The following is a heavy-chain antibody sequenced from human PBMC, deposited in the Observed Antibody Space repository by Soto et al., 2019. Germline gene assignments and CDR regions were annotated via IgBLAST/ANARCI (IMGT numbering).Heavy chain of an antibody. CDR1: GYTFTSYD. CDR3: ARVSLDPTYYYYGMDV. D-gene: IGHD1-1*01. V-gene: IGHV1-8*01. J-gene: IGHJ6*02. CDR2: MNPNSGNT. Sequence: ASVKVSCKASGYTFTSYDINWVRQATGQGLEWMGWMNPNSGNTGYAQKFQGRVTMTRNTSISTAYMELSSLRSEDTAVYYCARVSLDPTYYYYGMDVWGQGTTVTSP.